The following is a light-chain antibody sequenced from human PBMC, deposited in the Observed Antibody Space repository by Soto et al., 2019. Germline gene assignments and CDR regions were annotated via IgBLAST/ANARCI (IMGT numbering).Light chain of an antibody. V-gene: IGLV1-44*01. CDR3: QSYDSSLSGYV. CDR1: SSNIGSSN. CDR2: TNN. J-gene: IGLJ1*01. Sequence: QSVLTQPPSASGTPGQRVTISCSGSSSNIGSSNVNWYQQLPGTAPKLLIYTNNQRPSGVPDRFSGSKSGTSASLAISGLQAEDETDYYCQSYDSSLSGYVFGTGTKVTVL.